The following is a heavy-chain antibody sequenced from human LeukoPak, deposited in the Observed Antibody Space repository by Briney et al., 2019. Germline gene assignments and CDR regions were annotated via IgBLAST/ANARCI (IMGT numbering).Heavy chain of an antibody. CDR2: ISSSGSTI. CDR1: GFTFSSYA. D-gene: IGHD2-15*01. CDR3: ARGPDIVVVVAATAPSDAFDI. Sequence: PGGSLRLSCAASGFTFSSYAMSWIRQAPGKGLEWVSYISSSGSTIYYADSVKGRFTISRDNAKNSLYLQMNSLRAEDTAVYYCARGPDIVVVVAATAPSDAFDIWGQGTMVTVSS. V-gene: IGHV3-11*01. J-gene: IGHJ3*02.